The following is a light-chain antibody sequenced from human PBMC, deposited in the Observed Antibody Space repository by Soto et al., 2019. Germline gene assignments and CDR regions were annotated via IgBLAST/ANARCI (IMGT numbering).Light chain of an antibody. CDR3: QQYKSYSEWT. J-gene: IGKJ1*01. Sequence: DIQMTQSPSTLSASVGDRVTITCRASQSISSWLAWYQQKPGKAPKVLIYKASSLESGVPSRFSGSGSGTDFTLTISSLEPDDFAADYCQQYKSYSEWTFGQGTKVEIK. CDR2: KAS. V-gene: IGKV1-5*03. CDR1: QSISSW.